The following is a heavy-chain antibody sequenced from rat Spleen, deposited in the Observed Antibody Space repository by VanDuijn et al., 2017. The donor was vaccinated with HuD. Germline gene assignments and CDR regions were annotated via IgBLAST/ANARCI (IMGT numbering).Heavy chain of an antibody. CDR1: GFPFSDYY. D-gene: IGHD1-9*01. Sequence: EVRLVESGGGLVQPGRSLKLSCAASGFPFSDYYMAWVRQAPKRGLEWVASISYEGGSTYYGDSVKGRFTISRDSAKSTLYLQMDSLRSEDTATYYCARRLLRVYVRLYFDYWGQGVMVTVSS. J-gene: IGHJ2*01. V-gene: IGHV5-22*01. CDR3: ARRLLRVYVRLYFDY. CDR2: ISYEGGST.